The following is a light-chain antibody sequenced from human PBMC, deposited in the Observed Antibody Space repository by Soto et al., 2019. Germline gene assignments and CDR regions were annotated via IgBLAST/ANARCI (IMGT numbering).Light chain of an antibody. J-gene: IGKJ5*01. CDR2: HAS. Sequence: DIQMTQSPSTLPASVGDRVTISCRASHIISNWLAWYQQKPGTAPKVLIYHASNLQSGVPSRFSGSGSGTEFTLTISSLEPEDFAVYYCQQRNNWPPGITFGQGTRLEIK. CDR1: HIISNW. CDR3: QQRNNWPPGIT. V-gene: IGKV1-5*01.